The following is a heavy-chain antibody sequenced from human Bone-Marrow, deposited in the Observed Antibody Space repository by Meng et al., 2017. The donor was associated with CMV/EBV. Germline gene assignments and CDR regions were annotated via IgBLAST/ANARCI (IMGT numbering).Heavy chain of an antibody. CDR1: GFTFSSYN. D-gene: IGHD6-13*01. CDR3: ARKGKGSSWYGDLGY. J-gene: IGHJ4*02. V-gene: IGHV3-48*04. CDR2: ISSSSSTI. Sequence: GEYLKISCAASGFTFSSYNMNWVRQAPGKGLEWVSYISSSSSTIYYTDSVKGRFTIFRDNAKNSLYLQMNSLRAEDTAVYYCARKGKGSSWYGDLGYWGQGTLVTVSS.